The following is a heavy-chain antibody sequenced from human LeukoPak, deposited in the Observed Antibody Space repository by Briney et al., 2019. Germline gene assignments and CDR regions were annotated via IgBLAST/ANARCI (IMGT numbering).Heavy chain of an antibody. CDR1: GYTFTIYE. CDR3: ARGPRFDP. J-gene: IGHJ5*02. Sequence: ASVKVSCKASGYTFTIYEFNWVRQAPGQGLEWLGYISPDTGNTGYAQKFRGRVTMTRDTCLSTTYMELSSLTSEDTAVYYCARGPRFDPWGQGTLVTVSS. V-gene: IGHV1-8*01. CDR2: ISPDTGNT.